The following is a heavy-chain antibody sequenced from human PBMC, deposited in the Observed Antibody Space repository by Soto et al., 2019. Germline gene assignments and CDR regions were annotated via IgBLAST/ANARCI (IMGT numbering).Heavy chain of an antibody. CDR2: IYTSGST. Sequence: SETLSLTCNSSGGSISSYYWSWIPQPAGKGLEWIGRIYTSGSTNYNPSLKSRVTMSVDTSKNQFSLKLSSVTAADTAVYYCARGINAGITIFGVATENYGMDVWGQGTTVTVS. J-gene: IGHJ6*02. CDR1: GGSISSYY. CDR3: ARGINAGITIFGVATENYGMDV. V-gene: IGHV4-4*07. D-gene: IGHD3-3*01.